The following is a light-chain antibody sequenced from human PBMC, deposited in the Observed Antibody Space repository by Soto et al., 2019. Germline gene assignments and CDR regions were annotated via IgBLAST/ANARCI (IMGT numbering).Light chain of an antibody. CDR2: GAS. V-gene: IGKV3-20*01. CDR3: QQYGSSPPFT. J-gene: IGKJ3*01. CDR1: QSVSSGY. Sequence: EMVLTQSPGTLSLSPGERAILSCRASQSVSSGYLAWYQQKPGQAPRLLIYGASSRATGLPDRFSGSGSGTEFTLTISRLESEDFAVYYCQQYGSSPPFTFGPGTKVDIK.